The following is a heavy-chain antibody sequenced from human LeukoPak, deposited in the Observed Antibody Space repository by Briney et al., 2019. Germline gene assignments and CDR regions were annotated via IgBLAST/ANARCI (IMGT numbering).Heavy chain of an antibody. Sequence: SSETLSLTCAVYGGSFSGYYWSWIRQPPGKGLEWIGEINHSGSTNYNPSLKSRVTISIDTSNNQFSLKLSSVTAADTAVYYCARGEYSYRNMDVWGKGTTVTVSS. CDR2: INHSGST. CDR1: GGSFSGYY. J-gene: IGHJ6*03. D-gene: IGHD5-18*01. CDR3: ARGEYSYRNMDV. V-gene: IGHV4-34*01.